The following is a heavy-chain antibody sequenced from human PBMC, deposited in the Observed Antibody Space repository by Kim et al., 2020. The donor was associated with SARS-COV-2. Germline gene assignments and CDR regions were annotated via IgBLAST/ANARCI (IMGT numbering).Heavy chain of an antibody. CDR2: ISAYNGNT. Sequence: ASVKVSCKASGYTFTSYGISWVRQAPGQGLEWMGWISAYNGNTNYAQKLQGRVTMTTDTSTSTAYMELRSLRSDDTAVYYCARYCSSTSCWGALDYWGQGTLVTVSS. V-gene: IGHV1-18*01. CDR1: GYTFTSYG. CDR3: ARYCSSTSCWGALDY. D-gene: IGHD2-2*01. J-gene: IGHJ4*02.